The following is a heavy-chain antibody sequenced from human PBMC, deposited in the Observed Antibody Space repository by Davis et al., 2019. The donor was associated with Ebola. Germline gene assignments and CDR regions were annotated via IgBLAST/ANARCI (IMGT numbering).Heavy chain of an antibody. Sequence: SVKVSCKASGYTFTSYGISWVRQAPGQGLEWMGRIIPILGIANYAQKFQGRVTITADKSTSTAYMELSSLRSEDTAVYYCSIGGTTGGFDYWGQGTLVTVSS. D-gene: IGHD1-14*01. CDR1: GYTFTSYG. V-gene: IGHV1-69*04. J-gene: IGHJ4*02. CDR2: IIPILGIA. CDR3: SIGGTTGGFDY.